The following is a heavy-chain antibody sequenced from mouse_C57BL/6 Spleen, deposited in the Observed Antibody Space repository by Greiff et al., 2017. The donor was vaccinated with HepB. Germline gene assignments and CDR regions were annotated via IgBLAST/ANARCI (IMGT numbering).Heavy chain of an antibody. J-gene: IGHJ4*01. CDR1: GYTFTSYW. CDR2: IYPSDSET. Sequence: QVQLQQPGAELVRPGSSVKLSCKASGYTFTSYWMDWVKQRPGQGLEWIGNIYPSDSETHYNQKFKDKATLTVDKSSSTAYMQLSSLTSEDSAVYYCATGLRTAMDYWGQGTSVTVSS. D-gene: IGHD2-4*01. V-gene: IGHV1-61*01. CDR3: ATGLRTAMDY.